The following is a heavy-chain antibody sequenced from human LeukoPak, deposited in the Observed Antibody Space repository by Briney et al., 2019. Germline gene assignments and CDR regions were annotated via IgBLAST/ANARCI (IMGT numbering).Heavy chain of an antibody. J-gene: IGHJ6*02. CDR2: ISWNSGSI. CDR3: AKVFVVVPAAMEIYGMDV. D-gene: IGHD2-2*01. V-gene: IGHV3-9*01. CDR1: GFTFDDYA. Sequence: GGSLRLSCAASGFTFDDYAMHWVRQAPGKGLEWVSGISWNSGSIGYADSVKGRFTISRDNAKNSLYLQMNSLRAEDTALYYCAKVFVVVPAAMEIYGMDVWGQGTTVTVSS.